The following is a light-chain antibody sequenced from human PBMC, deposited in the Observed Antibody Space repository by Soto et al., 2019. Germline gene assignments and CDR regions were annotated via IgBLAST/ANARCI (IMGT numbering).Light chain of an antibody. V-gene: IGKV1-39*01. CDR2: AAS. CDR3: QQSYSTAWT. J-gene: IGKJ1*01. CDR1: QGISTY. Sequence: DLQMTQYPASLSASVGDRVTITFRASQGISTYVKWYHQKPGEAPTLLIYAASSLQSGVPSRFSGSGSETEFTLTISSLQPEDFATYSCQQSYSTAWTFGQGTKLEIK.